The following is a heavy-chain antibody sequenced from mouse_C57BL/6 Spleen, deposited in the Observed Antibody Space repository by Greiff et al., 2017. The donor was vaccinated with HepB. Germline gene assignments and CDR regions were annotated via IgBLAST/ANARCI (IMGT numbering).Heavy chain of an antibody. CDR2: IDPSDSYT. V-gene: IGHV1-69*01. CDR1: GYTFTSYW. J-gene: IGHJ2*01. Sequence: QVQLQQPGAELVMPGASVKLSCKASGYTFTSYWMHWVKQRPGQGLEWIGKIDPSDSYTNYNQKFKGKSTLTVDKSSSTAYMQLSSLTSEDSAVYYCARSGTAQAFDYWGQGTTLTVSS. CDR3: ARSGTAQAFDY. D-gene: IGHD3-2*02.